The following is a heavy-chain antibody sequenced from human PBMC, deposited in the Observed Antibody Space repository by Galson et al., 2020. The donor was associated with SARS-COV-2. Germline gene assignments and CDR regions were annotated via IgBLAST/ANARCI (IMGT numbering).Heavy chain of an antibody. V-gene: IGHV3-33*01. CDR3: ARGGGALVGTLFD. CDR2: IWYDGSNK. CDR1: GLTIDDYA. Sequence: TGGSLRLSCVASGLTIDDYAMHWVRQAPRKGLEWVAVIWYDGSNKYYADSVKGRSTISRDNYSNTLYLQMSSLRAEDTAVYYCARGGGALVGTLFDWGQGTLVTVSS. J-gene: IGHJ4*02. D-gene: IGHD1-1*01.